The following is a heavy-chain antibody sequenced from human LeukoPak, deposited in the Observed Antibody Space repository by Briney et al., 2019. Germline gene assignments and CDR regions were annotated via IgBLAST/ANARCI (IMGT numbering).Heavy chain of an antibody. CDR2: IVVGSGNT. V-gene: IGHV1-58*01. J-gene: IGHJ4*02. D-gene: IGHD5-18*01. CDR1: GFTFPSSA. CDR3: GAPSRIQLDY. Sequence: EASVKVSCKASGFTFPSSAVQWVRQARGQRLEWIGWIVVGSGNTNYAQKFQERVTITRDMSTSTAYMELSSLRSEDTAVYYCGAPSRIQLDYWGQGTLVTVSS.